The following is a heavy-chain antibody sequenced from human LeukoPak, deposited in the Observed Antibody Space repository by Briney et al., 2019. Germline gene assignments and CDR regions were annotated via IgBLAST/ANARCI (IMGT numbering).Heavy chain of an antibody. V-gene: IGHV1-69*13. CDR1: GGTFSSYA. CDR2: IIPIFGTA. Sequence: SVKVSCKASGGTFSSYAISWVRQAPGQGLEWMGGIIPIFGTANYAQKFQGRVTITADESTSTAYMELSSLRSEDTAVYYCARGRIGESYYYYYGMDVWGQGTTVTVSS. J-gene: IGHJ6*02. D-gene: IGHD1-26*01. CDR3: ARGRIGESYYYYYGMDV.